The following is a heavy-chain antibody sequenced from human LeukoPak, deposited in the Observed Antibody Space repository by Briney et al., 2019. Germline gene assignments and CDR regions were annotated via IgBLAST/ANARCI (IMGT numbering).Heavy chain of an antibody. CDR2: IKHDGSEK. CDR3: ARITGIEAAGDY. Sequence: GGSLRLSCAASGFTFSMYWMSWVRQAPGKGLEWVANIKHDGSEKFYVDSVKGRFIISRDNAKNSLFLQLNCLRDEDTAVYYCARITGIEAAGDYWGQGTPVTVSS. CDR1: GFTFSMYW. V-gene: IGHV3-7*04. D-gene: IGHD6-25*01. J-gene: IGHJ4*02.